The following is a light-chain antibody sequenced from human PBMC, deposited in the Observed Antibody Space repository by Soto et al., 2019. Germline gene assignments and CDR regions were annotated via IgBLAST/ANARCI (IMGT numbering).Light chain of an antibody. CDR1: QSVKSN. CDR2: GAS. V-gene: IGKV3-15*01. Sequence: ERVMTQSPATLSVSPGERATLSCWPSQSVKSNLAWYQQKPGQAPRLLIYGASTRATGVPDRFSGSGSGTEFTLTINSLQSEDSAVYYCQQYNNWPPLTFAGGTKVDIK. J-gene: IGKJ4*01. CDR3: QQYNNWPPLT.